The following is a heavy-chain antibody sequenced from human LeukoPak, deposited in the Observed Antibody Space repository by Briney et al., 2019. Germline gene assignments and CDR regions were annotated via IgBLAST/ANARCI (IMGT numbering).Heavy chain of an antibody. CDR1: GYTITDYY. D-gene: IGHD6-6*01. J-gene: IGHJ5*02. CDR2: INPNSGGT. V-gene: IGHV1-2*02. CDR3: ARVGSLAAP. Sequence: GASVKVSCKASGYTITDYYIHWVRQAPGQGLEWMGWINPNSGGTNYAQKFQGRVTMTRDTSISTAYMELSRLRSDDTAVYYCARVGSLAAPWGQGTLVTVSS.